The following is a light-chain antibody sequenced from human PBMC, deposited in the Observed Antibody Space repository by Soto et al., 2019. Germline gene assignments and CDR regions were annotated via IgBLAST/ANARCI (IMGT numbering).Light chain of an antibody. CDR1: SSNIGAAYD. J-gene: IGLJ3*02. V-gene: IGLV1-40*01. Sequence: QSALTQPPAVSGAPGQKVPISCTRSSSNIGAAYDVHWYQHLPGTAPKLLIYGNNNRPSGVPDRFCGSKSGTSASLAITGLQAEDEADYYCQSYDSSLSGWVFGGGTKITVL. CDR2: GNN. CDR3: QSYDSSLSGWV.